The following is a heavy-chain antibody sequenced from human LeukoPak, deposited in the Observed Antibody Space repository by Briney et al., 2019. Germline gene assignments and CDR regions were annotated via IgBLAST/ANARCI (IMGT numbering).Heavy chain of an antibody. D-gene: IGHD2-2*01. CDR2: INPSVGST. Sequence: VASVKVSCKASGYTFTSYYMHWVRQAPGQGLEWMGIINPSVGSTSYAQKFQGRVTMTRDTSTSTVYMELGSLRSEDTAVYYCARDWGCSSTSCYGIYWYFDLWGRGTLVTVSS. J-gene: IGHJ2*01. V-gene: IGHV1-46*01. CDR3: ARDWGCSSTSCYGIYWYFDL. CDR1: GYTFTSYY.